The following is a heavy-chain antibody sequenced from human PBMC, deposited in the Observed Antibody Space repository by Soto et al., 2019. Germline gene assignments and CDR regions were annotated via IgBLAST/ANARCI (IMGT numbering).Heavy chain of an antibody. CDR2: INGGNGDT. CDR3: ARDLGTDIVATVAGY. Sequence: ASVKVSCKASGYTFTSYLMHWLRQAPGQRLEWMGWINGGNGDTKYSQKFQGRVTITRDTSASTAHMEVSSLRSEDTAAYYCARDLGTDIVATVAGYWGQGTLVTVSS. V-gene: IGHV1-3*01. D-gene: IGHD5-12*01. CDR1: GYTFTSYL. J-gene: IGHJ4*02.